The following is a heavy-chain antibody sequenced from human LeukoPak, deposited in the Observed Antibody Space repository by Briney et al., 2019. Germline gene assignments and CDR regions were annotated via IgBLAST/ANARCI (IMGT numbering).Heavy chain of an antibody. J-gene: IGHJ4*02. CDR1: GFTFSADW. Sequence: GGSLRLSCAASGFTFSADWMNWVRQSPGKGLEWVSVIYSGGSTYYADSVKGRFTISRDTSKNTLYLQMNSLRAEDTAVYYCARDSAQAFDYWGQGTLVTVSS. V-gene: IGHV3-66*01. CDR2: IYSGGST. CDR3: ARDSAQAFDY.